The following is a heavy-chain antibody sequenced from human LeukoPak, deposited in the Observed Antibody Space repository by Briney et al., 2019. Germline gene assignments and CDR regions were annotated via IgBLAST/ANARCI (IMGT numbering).Heavy chain of an antibody. CDR2: IDWDDDK. CDR1: GFSLTTSGGC. D-gene: IGHD3-10*01. J-gene: IGHJ6*02. V-gene: IGHV2-70*17. Sequence: SGPTLVNPTQTLTLTCTFSGFSLTTSGGCVSWIRQPPGKALEWLARIDWDDDKFYSASLKTRLTISKDTSKNQVVLTVTNVDPGDTATYYCARIIDREHYYGAYYYYGLDVWGQGTTVTVS. CDR3: ARIIDREHYYGAYYYYGLDV.